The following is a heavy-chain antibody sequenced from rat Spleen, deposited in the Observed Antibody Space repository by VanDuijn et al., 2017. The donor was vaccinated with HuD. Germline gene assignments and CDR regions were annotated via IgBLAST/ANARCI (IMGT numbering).Heavy chain of an antibody. CDR1: GFTFSNYD. CDR3: TTDPYYSGDLYYFDY. J-gene: IGHJ2*01. Sequence: EVQLVESGGGLVQPGRSMKLSCAASGFTFSNYDMAWVRQAPTKGLEWVASISYDGSSTYYRDSVKGRFTISRDNAKSTLYLQMDSLRSEDTATYYCTTDPYYSGDLYYFDYWGQGVMVTVSS. CDR2: ISYDGSST. V-gene: IGHV5-20*01. D-gene: IGHD1-1*01.